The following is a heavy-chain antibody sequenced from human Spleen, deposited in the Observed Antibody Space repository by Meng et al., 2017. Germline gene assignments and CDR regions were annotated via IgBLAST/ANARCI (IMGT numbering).Heavy chain of an antibody. J-gene: IGHJ6*02. V-gene: IGHV1-2*02. CDR3: ARDPYYGSGPNYGLDV. CDR1: GYPFTAYY. CDR2: INPNSGGT. Sequence: ASVKVSCKASGYPFTAYYIHWVRQAPGQGLEWMGWINPNSGGTNYAQKFQGRVTMTRDTSISTAYMELNRLRSDDTAVYYCARDPYYGSGPNYGLDVWGQGTPVTVSS. D-gene: IGHD3-10*01.